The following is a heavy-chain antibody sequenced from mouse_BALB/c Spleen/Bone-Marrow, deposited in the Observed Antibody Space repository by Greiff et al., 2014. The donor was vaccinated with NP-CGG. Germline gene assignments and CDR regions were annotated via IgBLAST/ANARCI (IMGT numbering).Heavy chain of an antibody. CDR3: ARVYLWYFDV. V-gene: IGHV2-9*02. D-gene: IGHD2-3*01. CDR2: IWAGGST. Sequence: ESGPSLVAPSQSLSITCTVSGFSLTSYGVHWVRQPPGKGLEWLGVIWAGGSTNYNSALMSRLSISKDNSKSQVFLKMNSLQTDDTAMYYCARVYLWYFDVWGAGTTVTVSS. CDR1: GFSLTSYG. J-gene: IGHJ1*01.